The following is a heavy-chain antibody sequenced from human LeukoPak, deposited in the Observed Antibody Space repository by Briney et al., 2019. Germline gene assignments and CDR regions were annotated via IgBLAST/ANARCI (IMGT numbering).Heavy chain of an antibody. Sequence: GGSLRLSCAASGFTFSPYAMHWLRQAPGKGLEWVAFVSYDGNNEYYADSVKGRFTISRDNSENTLYLQMNSLGAEDTAVYYCARDSERRASLDYWGQGTLVTVSS. J-gene: IGHJ4*02. D-gene: IGHD1-1*01. CDR1: GFTFSPYA. CDR2: VSYDGNNE. CDR3: ARDSERRASLDY. V-gene: IGHV3-30*04.